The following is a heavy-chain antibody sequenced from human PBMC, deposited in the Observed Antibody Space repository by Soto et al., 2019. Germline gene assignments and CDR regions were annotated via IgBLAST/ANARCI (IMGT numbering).Heavy chain of an antibody. CDR2: VYYSGST. J-gene: IGHJ4*02. D-gene: IGHD2-8*01. V-gene: IGHV4-39*01. CDR3: ARQNLVMVSPTMYFNY. CDR1: GASISDSSYY. Sequence: SETLSLTCSVSGASISDSSYYWGWIRQPPGKGLEWIGTVYYSGSTYYNPSLKSRVTLSIDTSNNLFSLRLRSVTAADTAVYYCARQNLVMVSPTMYFNYWGQGALVTVSS.